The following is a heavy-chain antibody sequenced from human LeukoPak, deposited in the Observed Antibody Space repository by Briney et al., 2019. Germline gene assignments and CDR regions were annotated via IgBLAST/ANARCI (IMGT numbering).Heavy chain of an antibody. CDR3: ARGYRGYSYGLNWFDP. V-gene: IGHV1-2*02. Sequence: ASVKVSCTASGYTFTGYYIHWVRQAPGQGLEWMGWINPNSGGTNYAQKFQGRVTMTRDTSISTAYMELSRLRSDDTAVYYCARGYRGYSYGLNWFDPWGQGTLVTVSS. CDR2: INPNSGGT. D-gene: IGHD5-18*01. J-gene: IGHJ5*02. CDR1: GYTFTGYY.